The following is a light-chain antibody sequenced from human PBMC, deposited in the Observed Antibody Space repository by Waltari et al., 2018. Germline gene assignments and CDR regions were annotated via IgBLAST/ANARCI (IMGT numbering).Light chain of an antibody. CDR2: SAS. Sequence: EIVLTQSPGTFSFSPWERATLSCRASQSVSSSYLAWYQQKPGQAPRLVIHSASIRAAGIPDRFSGSGSGTDFTLTITRLEPEDFAVYSCQQYGDSPTFGQGTKLEIK. V-gene: IGKV3-20*01. J-gene: IGKJ2*01. CDR1: QSVSSSY. CDR3: QQYGDSPT.